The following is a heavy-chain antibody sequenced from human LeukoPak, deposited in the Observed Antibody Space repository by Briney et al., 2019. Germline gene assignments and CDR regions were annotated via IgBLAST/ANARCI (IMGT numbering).Heavy chain of an antibody. V-gene: IGHV1-18*04. Sequence: ASVKVCCTASGYTFTSYGISWVRQAPGQGLEWMGWISAYDGNTNYAQKLQGRVTMTTDTSTSTAYMELRSLRSDDTAVYYCARADIVVVPADSWFDPWGQGTLVTVSS. D-gene: IGHD2-2*01. CDR1: GYTFTSYG. CDR3: ARADIVVVPADSWFDP. J-gene: IGHJ5*02. CDR2: ISAYDGNT.